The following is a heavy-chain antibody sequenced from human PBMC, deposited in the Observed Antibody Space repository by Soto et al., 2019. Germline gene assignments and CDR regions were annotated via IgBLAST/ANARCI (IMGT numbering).Heavy chain of an antibody. J-gene: IGHJ3*02. Sequence: SYRRCRDHEKNEKGLEWMGIIYPGDSYTNYSPSFQGHVTISADKSISTAYMQWSSLKASDTAMYYFARHENTIIEAHEVLEIWGQGTIVLV. CDR3: ARHENTIIEAHEVLEI. CDR1: SYR. D-gene: IGHD3-22*01. CDR2: IYPGDSYT. V-gene: IGHV5-51*07.